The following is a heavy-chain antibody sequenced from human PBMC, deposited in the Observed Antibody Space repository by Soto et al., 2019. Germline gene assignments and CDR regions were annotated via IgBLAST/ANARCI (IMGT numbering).Heavy chain of an antibody. Sequence: PSETLSLTCTVSGGSISSGGYYWSWIRQHPGKGLEWIGYIYYSGSTYYNPSLKSRVTISVDTSKNQFSLKLSSVTAADTAVYYCARAGRYDSSGYYSGAFAYWGQGTLVTVSS. CDR1: GGSISSGGYY. D-gene: IGHD3-22*01. CDR3: ARAGRYDSSGYYSGAFAY. CDR2: IYYSGST. J-gene: IGHJ4*02. V-gene: IGHV4-31*03.